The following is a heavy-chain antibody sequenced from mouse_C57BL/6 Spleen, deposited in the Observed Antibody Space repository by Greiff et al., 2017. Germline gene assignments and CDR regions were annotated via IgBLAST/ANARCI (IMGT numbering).Heavy chain of an antibody. V-gene: IGHV1-42*01. CDR2: INPSTGGT. J-gene: IGHJ3*01. Sequence: EVKLMESGPELVKPGASVKISCKASGYSFTGYYMNWVKQSPEKSLEWIGEINPSTGGTTYNQKFKAKATLTVDKSSSTAYMQLKSLTSEDSAVYYCARVGFAYWGQGTLVTVSA. CDR3: ARVGFAY. CDR1: GYSFTGYY.